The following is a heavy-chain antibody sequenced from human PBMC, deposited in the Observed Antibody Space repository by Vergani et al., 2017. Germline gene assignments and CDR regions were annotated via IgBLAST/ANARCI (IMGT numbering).Heavy chain of an antibody. V-gene: IGHV1-2*02. J-gene: IGHJ6*03. D-gene: IGHD3-3*01. CDR2: INPNRGGT. Sequence: VQLVQSGAEVKKPGASVKVSCKASGYTFTGYYMHWVRQAPGQGLEGMGWINPNRGGTNFAQKFQGRGTMTRDTTISTVYMELSSLRSEDTAVYYCTRGPNPYDFWSGQTPFGSYYYYMDVWGKGTTVTVSS. CDR1: GYTFTGYY. CDR3: TRGPNPYDFWSGQTPFGSYYYYMDV.